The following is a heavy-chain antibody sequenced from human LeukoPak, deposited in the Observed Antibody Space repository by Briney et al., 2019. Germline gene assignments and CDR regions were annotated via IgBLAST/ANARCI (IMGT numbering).Heavy chain of an antibody. CDR1: GYTFTSYG. CDR3: AIAAITVAGTRYFLH. CDR2: IDAYNGNT. J-gene: IGHJ1*01. Sequence: ASVKVSCKACGYTFTSYGISWVRQPPGQGREWMGWIDAYNGNTNYAQNLRGRVTLTTDTCTATAYMELRSLTSHDTAVYYCAIAAITVAGTRYFLHWGQGTLVTVSS. D-gene: IGHD6-19*01. V-gene: IGHV1-18*01.